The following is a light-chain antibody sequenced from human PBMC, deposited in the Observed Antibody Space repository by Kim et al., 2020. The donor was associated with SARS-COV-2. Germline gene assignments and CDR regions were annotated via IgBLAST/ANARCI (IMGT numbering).Light chain of an antibody. CDR1: QSIGTY. V-gene: IGKV1-39*01. CDR2: GAT. J-gene: IGKJ2*01. Sequence: ASVGNIITITCRASQSIGTYLHWYQQKPGKAPNILSYGATSLESGVPFRFRGSGSGTDFTLTITSLQLEDLGTYYCQQSFIPPYTFGQGTKVDIK. CDR3: QQSFIPPYT.